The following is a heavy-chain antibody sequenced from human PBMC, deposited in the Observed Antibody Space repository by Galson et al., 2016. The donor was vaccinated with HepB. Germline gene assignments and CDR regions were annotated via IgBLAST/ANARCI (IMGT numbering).Heavy chain of an antibody. V-gene: IGHV3-48*01. Sequence: SLRLSCAASGFTFSTYSMNWVRQAPGKGLEWVSYIGSGSTTTYYADSVKGRFTISRDNAKTSLYLQMNSLRVDDTAVYYCARDRGYSGWSDFDYWGQGTLVTVSS. CDR3: ARDRGYSGWSDFDY. CDR2: IGSGSTTT. CDR1: GFTFSTYS. J-gene: IGHJ4*02. D-gene: IGHD6-19*01.